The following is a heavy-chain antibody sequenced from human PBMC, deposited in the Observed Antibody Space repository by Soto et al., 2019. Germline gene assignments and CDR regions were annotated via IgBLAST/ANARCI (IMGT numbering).Heavy chain of an antibody. CDR2: ISYDGSYK. V-gene: IGHV3-30*03. J-gene: IGHJ4*02. CDR1: GFTFNIHG. CDR3: ARVSPPPDY. Sequence: GGSLRLSCAASGFTFNIHGMHWVRQAPGKGLEWVAAISYDGSYKYYTDSVKGRFTISRDYSMNTLYLQMNSLRAEDTAVYYCARVSPPPDYWGQGTLVTVSS.